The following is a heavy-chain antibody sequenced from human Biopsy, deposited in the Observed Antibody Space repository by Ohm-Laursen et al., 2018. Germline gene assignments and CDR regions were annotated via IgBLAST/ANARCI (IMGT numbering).Heavy chain of an antibody. V-gene: IGHV3-23*01. D-gene: IGHD4-17*01. J-gene: IGHJ4*02. CDR2: INTSGGST. CDR3: AKLADSYGSEFYFDY. CDR1: GFTFSSYA. Sequence: GSLRLSCAASGFTFSSYAMTRVRQAPGKGLEWVSVINTSGGSTHYAVSVKGCFTISRDNSKNTLYLRMNSLRAEDTAVYYCAKLADSYGSEFYFDYWGQGTLVTVSS.